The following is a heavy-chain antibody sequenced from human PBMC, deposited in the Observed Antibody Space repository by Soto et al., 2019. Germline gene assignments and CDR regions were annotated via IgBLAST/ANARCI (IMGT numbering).Heavy chain of an antibody. J-gene: IGHJ4*02. V-gene: IGHV3-23*01. CDR3: ARKESRWLQKGPFDY. D-gene: IGHD5-12*01. CDR2: ISGSGGST. Sequence: LRLSCAASGFTFSSYAMSWVRQAPGKGLEWVSAISGSGGSTYYADSVKGRFTISRDNSKNTLYLQMNSLRAEDTAVYHCARKESRWLQKGPFDYWGQGTLVTVSS. CDR1: GFTFSSYA.